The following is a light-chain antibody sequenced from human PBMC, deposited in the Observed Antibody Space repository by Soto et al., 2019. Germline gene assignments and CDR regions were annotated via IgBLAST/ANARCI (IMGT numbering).Light chain of an antibody. CDR1: QSISSY. J-gene: IGKJ5*01. CDR3: QQSYSTPEIT. V-gene: IGKV1-39*01. Sequence: DIQMTQSPSSLSASVGDRVTITCRASQSISSYLNWYQQKPGKAPKLLIYAASSLQSGVPSRSSGSGSGTDFTLTISSLQPEDFATYYCQQSYSTPEITFGQGTLLE. CDR2: AAS.